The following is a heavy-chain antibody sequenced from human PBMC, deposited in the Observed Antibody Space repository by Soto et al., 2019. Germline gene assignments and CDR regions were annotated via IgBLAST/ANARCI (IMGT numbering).Heavy chain of an antibody. CDR2: IYHSGST. D-gene: IGHD3-22*01. J-gene: IGHJ4*02. CDR1: GGSISSNDFY. CDR3: ARGPYYYDSSGYYSDY. V-gene: IGHV4-30-4*08. Sequence: SETLSLTCIVSGGSISSNDFYWSWIRQHPGKGLEWIGYIYHSGSTYYNPSLKSRVTISVDTSKNQFSLKLSSVTAADTAVYYCARGPYYYDSSGYYSDYWGQGTLVTVSS.